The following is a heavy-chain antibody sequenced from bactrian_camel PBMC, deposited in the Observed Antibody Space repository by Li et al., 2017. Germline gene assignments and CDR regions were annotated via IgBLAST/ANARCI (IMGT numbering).Heavy chain of an antibody. CDR1: GHTDNSYC. Sequence: VQLVESGGGSVQAGGSLRLSCTASGHTDNSYCMAWFRQAPGKEREGVAVISGGGSSIYASSMKGRFTISRDNGKNTLYLQLNSLKTEDTAMYHCAKGWFAYNNRGQGTQVTVS. V-gene: IGHV3S26*01. J-gene: IGHJ4*01. CDR3: AKGWFAYNN. CDR2: ISGGGSS. D-gene: IGHD2*01.